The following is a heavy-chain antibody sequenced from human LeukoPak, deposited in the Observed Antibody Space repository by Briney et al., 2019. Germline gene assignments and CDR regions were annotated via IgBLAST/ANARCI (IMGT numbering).Heavy chain of an antibody. CDR1: GYTSTTYY. D-gene: IGHD2-15*01. V-gene: IGHV1-46*01. Sequence: ASVKVSCKASGYTSTTYYIQWVRQAPGQGLEWVGIINPSDTTTAYARRFQGRVTMTRDTSTSTVYMELSSLTSEDTAFYYCARVYCSGGSCYSIGDYWGQGTLVTVSS. J-gene: IGHJ4*02. CDR3: ARVYCSGGSCYSIGDY. CDR2: INPSDTTT.